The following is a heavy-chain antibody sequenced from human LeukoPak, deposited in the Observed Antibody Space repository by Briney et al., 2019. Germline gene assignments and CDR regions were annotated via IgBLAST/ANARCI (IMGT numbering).Heavy chain of an antibody. J-gene: IGHJ3*02. CDR3: ALDIVATFLLGGAFDI. D-gene: IGHD5-12*01. CDR1: GYSFTGYY. V-gene: IGHV1-2*02. CDR2: INPNSGGT. Sequence: GASVKVSCKASGYSFTGYYMHWVRQAPGQGLEWMGWINPNSGGTNYAQKFQGRVTMTRDTSISTAYMELSRLRSDDTAVYYCALDIVATFLLGGAFDIWGQGTMVTVSS.